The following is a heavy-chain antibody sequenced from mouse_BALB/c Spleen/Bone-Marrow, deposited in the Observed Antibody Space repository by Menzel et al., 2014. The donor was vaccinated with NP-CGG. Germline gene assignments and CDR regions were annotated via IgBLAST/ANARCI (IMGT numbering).Heavy chain of an antibody. CDR1: GFSLTSYG. J-gene: IGHJ3*01. CDR3: ARELGAWFAY. Sequence: QAQLQQSGPGLVAPSQSLSITCTVSGFSLTSYGVHWVRQPPGKGLEWLGIIWAGGNTNYNSALMSRLSISKDNSKSQVFLKMNSLQTDDTAMYYCARELGAWFAYWGQGTLVTVSA. D-gene: IGHD4-1*01. CDR2: IWAGGNT. V-gene: IGHV2-9*02.